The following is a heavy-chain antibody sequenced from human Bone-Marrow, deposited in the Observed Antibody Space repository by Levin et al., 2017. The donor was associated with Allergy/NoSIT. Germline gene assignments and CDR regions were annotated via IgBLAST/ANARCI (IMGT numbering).Heavy chain of an antibody. Sequence: PGGSLRLSCAASGFTVSSNYMTWVRQAPGKGLEWVSILYAGGAAHYADSVKGRFNIFKDDSKDTLYLQMNNLRADDTAVYYCARGRYGDFDRWGQGTLVTVSS. CDR2: LYAGGAA. J-gene: IGHJ4*02. V-gene: IGHV3-53*01. D-gene: IGHD4-17*01. CDR3: ARGRYGDFDR. CDR1: GFTVSSNY.